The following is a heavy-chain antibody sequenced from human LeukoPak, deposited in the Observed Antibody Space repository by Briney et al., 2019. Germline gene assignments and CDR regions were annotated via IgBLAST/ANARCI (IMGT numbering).Heavy chain of an antibody. CDR3: ATDLKVPSGLNAFDI. CDR1: GYTFTSYA. J-gene: IGHJ3*02. D-gene: IGHD3-10*01. V-gene: IGHV1-3*01. CDR2: INAGNGNT. Sequence: ASVKVSCKASGYTFTSYAMHWVRQAPGQRLEWMGWINAGNGNTKYSQKFQGRVTMTEDTSTDTAYMELSSLRSEDTAVYYCATDLKVPSGLNAFDIWGQGTMVTVSS.